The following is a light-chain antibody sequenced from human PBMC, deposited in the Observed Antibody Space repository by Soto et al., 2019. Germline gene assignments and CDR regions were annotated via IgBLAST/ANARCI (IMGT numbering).Light chain of an antibody. CDR3: QQYYSTPFT. CDR1: QIVSYSSNNKNY. Sequence: DIVMTQSPDSLAVSLGERATINCKSSQIVSYSSNNKNYLAWYQQKPGQPPKLLIYWASTRESGVPERFSGSGSGTDFTLTISSLQAEDVAVYYCQQYYSTPFTFGQGTKLEIK. V-gene: IGKV4-1*01. CDR2: WAS. J-gene: IGKJ2*01.